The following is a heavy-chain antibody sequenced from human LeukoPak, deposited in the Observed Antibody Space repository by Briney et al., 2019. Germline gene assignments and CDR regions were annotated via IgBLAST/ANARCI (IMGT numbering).Heavy chain of an antibody. CDR2: INHSGST. CDR3: ARGRLQYTRTYYYDSSDH. V-gene: IGHV4-34*01. CDR1: GGSISSYY. Sequence: SETLSLTCTVSGGSISSYYWSWIRQPPGKGLEWIGEINHSGSTNYNPSLKSQVTISVDTSKNQFSLKLSSVTAADTAVYYCARGRLQYTRTYYYDSSDHWGQGTLVTVSS. J-gene: IGHJ4*02. D-gene: IGHD3-22*01.